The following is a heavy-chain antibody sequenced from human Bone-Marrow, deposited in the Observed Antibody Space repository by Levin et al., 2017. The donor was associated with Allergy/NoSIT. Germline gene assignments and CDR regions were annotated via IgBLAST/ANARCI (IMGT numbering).Heavy chain of an antibody. CDR1: GYNFTSNW. V-gene: IGHV5-51*01. CDR2: IYPGDSDT. CDR3: ARRGRYQYASGNSYTVANDAFDI. D-gene: IGHD3-16*02. Sequence: GESLKISCRGSGYNFTSNWIGWVRQMPGRGLEWMGIIYPGDSDTKYSPSFQGQVTISADESTSTAYLQWNSLKASDTAMYYCARRGRYQYASGNSYTVANDAFDIWGQGTMVTVSS. J-gene: IGHJ3*02.